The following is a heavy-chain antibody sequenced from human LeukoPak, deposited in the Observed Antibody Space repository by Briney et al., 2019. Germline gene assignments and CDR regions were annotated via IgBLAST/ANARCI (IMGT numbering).Heavy chain of an antibody. J-gene: IGHJ5*02. Sequence: ASVKVSCKASGYTFTGYYMHWVRQAPGQGLEWMGWINPNSGGTNYAQKFQGRVTMTRDTSISTAYMELSRLRSDDTAVYYCARDRRTFWSGYYRYSWFDPWGQGTLVTVSS. CDR2: INPNSGGT. CDR3: ARDRRTFWSGYYRYSWFDP. V-gene: IGHV1-2*02. CDR1: GYTFTGYY. D-gene: IGHD3-3*01.